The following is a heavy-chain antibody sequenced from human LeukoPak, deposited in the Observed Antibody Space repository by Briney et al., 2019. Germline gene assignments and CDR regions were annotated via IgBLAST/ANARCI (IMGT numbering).Heavy chain of an antibody. Sequence: GASVKVSCKASGYTFINYDIMWVRQATGQGLEWMGWMNSNSGNTGYAQKFQGRVTMTRDTSMSTAYMEPSSLRFEDTAVYYCTRGRGGTIVRGYMDYWGQGTLVTVSS. CDR2: MNSNSGNT. J-gene: IGHJ4*02. CDR1: GYTFINYD. D-gene: IGHD3-10*01. CDR3: TRGRGGTIVRGYMDY. V-gene: IGHV1-8*01.